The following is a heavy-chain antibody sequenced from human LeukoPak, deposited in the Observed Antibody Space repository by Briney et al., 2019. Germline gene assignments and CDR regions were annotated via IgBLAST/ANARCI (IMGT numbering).Heavy chain of an antibody. J-gene: IGHJ4*02. CDR2: IYYSGST. Sequence: SETLSLTCTVSGDSISSYYWGWIRQPPGKGLEWIGSIYYSGSTYYNPSLKSRVTISVDTSKNQFSLKLSSVTAADTAVYYCARDLNYDILTGPHYFDYWGQGTLVTVSS. CDR1: GDSISSYY. CDR3: ARDLNYDILTGPHYFDY. D-gene: IGHD3-9*01. V-gene: IGHV4-39*07.